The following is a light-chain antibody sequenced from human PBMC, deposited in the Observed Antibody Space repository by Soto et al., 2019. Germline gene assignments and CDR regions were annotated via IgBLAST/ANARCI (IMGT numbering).Light chain of an antibody. CDR2: QVT. CDR3: SSNQIGSPYV. Sequence: SALTQPASVSGSPGQSITISCTGTSSDIGYYNYVSWFQQHPGKAPKLIISQVTNRPSGISTRFSGSKSGNTASLTISGLQAEDEALYYCSSNQIGSPYVFGTGTKVTVL. V-gene: IGLV2-14*01. CDR1: SSDIGYYNY. J-gene: IGLJ1*01.